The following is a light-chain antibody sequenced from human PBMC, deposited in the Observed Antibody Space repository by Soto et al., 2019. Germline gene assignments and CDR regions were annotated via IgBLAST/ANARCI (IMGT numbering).Light chain of an antibody. CDR2: AAS. CDR1: QGIRND. V-gene: IGKV1-6*01. CDR3: LQKYFYPFT. Sequence: AIQMTQSPSSLSASVGDRVTITCRASQGIRNDLDWFQQKPGKAPKLLIYAASNLQSGVPARFSGSGSGTDFTLTISSRQPADFATYYCLQKYFYPFTFGPGTKVDI. J-gene: IGKJ3*01.